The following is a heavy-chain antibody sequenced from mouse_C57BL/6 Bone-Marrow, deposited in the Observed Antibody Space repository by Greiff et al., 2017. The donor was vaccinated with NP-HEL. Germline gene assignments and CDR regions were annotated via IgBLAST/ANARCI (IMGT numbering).Heavy chain of an antibody. V-gene: IGHV14-4*01. Sequence: VQLQQSGAELVRPGASVKLSCTASGFNITDDYMHWVKQRPEQGLEWIGWIDPENGDTEYASKFQGKATITADTSSNTAYLQLSSLTSEDTAVYYCTFDGYYVPFAYWGQGTLVTVSA. CDR2: IDPENGDT. D-gene: IGHD2-3*01. CDR1: GFNITDDY. CDR3: TFDGYYVPFAY. J-gene: IGHJ3*01.